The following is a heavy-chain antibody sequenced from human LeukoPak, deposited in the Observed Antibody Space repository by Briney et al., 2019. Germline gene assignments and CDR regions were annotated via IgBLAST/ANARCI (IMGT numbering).Heavy chain of an antibody. Sequence: VASVKVSCKASGYTFTSYDINWVRQARGQRLEWIGWIVVGSGNTNYAQKFQERVTITRDMSTSTAYMELSSLRSEDTAVYYCAAGLSYYGSGSYRTFDYWGQGTLVTVSS. V-gene: IGHV1-58*02. CDR1: GYTFTSYD. CDR2: IVVGSGNT. J-gene: IGHJ4*02. D-gene: IGHD3-10*01. CDR3: AAGLSYYGSGSYRTFDY.